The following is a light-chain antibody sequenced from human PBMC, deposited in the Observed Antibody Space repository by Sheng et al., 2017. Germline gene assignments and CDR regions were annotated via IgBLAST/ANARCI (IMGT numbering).Light chain of an antibody. J-gene: IGKJ2*01. CDR2: WAS. Sequence: DIVMTQSPDSLAVSLGERATINCKSSQSVLYSSNNKNYLTWYQQKPGQPPKLLLYWASTRESGVPDRFSGSGSGTDFTLTISSLQAEDVAVYYCQQYYTIPYTFGQGPSWRSN. CDR1: QSVLYSSNNKNY. CDR3: QQYYTIPYT. V-gene: IGKV4-1*01.